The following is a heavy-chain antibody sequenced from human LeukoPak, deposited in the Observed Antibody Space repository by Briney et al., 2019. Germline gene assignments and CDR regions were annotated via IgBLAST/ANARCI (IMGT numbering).Heavy chain of an antibody. Sequence: ASVKVSCKASGYTFTSYYIHWVRQAPGQGLEWRGIINPGGGSTTYAQSFQGRVAMTRDTSTSTVYMELISLRSEDTAVYYCARYGPGYTSSSTDYMDVWGKGTTVTGSS. V-gene: IGHV1-46*01. CDR2: INPGGGST. D-gene: IGHD6-13*01. CDR1: GYTFTSYY. J-gene: IGHJ6*03. CDR3: ARYGPGYTSSSTDYMDV.